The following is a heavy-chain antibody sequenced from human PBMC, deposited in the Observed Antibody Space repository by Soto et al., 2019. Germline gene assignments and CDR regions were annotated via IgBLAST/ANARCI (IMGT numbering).Heavy chain of an antibody. V-gene: IGHV4-34*01. Sequence: SETLSLTCAVYGGSFSGYYWSWIRQPPGKGLEWIGEINHSGSTNYNPSLKSRVTISVDTSKNQFSLKLSSVTAADTAVYYCARVRYNWKCFDYWGQGTLVTVSS. CDR1: GGSFSGYY. CDR2: INHSGST. J-gene: IGHJ4*02. CDR3: ARVRYNWKCFDY. D-gene: IGHD1-20*01.